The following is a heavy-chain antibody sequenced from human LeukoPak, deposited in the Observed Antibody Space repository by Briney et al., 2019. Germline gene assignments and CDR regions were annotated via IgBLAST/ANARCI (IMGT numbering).Heavy chain of an antibody. Sequence: GGSLRLSCAASGFTFSNSALHWVRRAPGKGLEWVALVLSDGSRKYYADSVKGRFTISRDNSKNTVYLQMNSLRAEDTAVYYCARDIKSDFLGWGFSFGDYYYGMDVWGQGTTVTVSS. CDR1: GFTFSNSA. J-gene: IGHJ6*02. D-gene: IGHD3-10*01. V-gene: IGHV3-30*04. CDR2: VLSDGSRK. CDR3: ARDIKSDFLGWGFSFGDYYYGMDV.